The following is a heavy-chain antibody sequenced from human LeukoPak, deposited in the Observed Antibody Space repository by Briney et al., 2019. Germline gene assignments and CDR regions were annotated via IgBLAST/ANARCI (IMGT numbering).Heavy chain of an antibody. Sequence: GGSLRLSCAASGFTFSTYAMTWLRQAPGEGLEWVSSISAGGDSTYYADSVKGRYTISRDNSKNTVFVQMDSLRGDDTAVYFCAKDTGRLGVREVFDFWGQGTMVTVSS. CDR1: GFTFSTYA. D-gene: IGHD3-16*01. V-gene: IGHV3-23*01. CDR3: AKDTGRLGVREVFDF. CDR2: ISAGGDST. J-gene: IGHJ3*01.